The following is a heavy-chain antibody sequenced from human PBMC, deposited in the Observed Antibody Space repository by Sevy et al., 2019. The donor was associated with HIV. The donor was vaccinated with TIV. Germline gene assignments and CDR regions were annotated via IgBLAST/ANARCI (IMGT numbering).Heavy chain of an antibody. D-gene: IGHD3-22*01. CDR3: ASLPNNYYDSGGYSGNDAFDI. CDR1: GFTFSSYW. Sequence: GWSLRLSCAASGFTFSSYWMSWVRQAPGKGLEWVANIKQDGSEKYYVDSVKGRFTISRDNAKNSLYLQMNSLRAEDTAVYYCASLPNNYYDSGGYSGNDAFDIWGQGTMVTVSS. CDR2: IKQDGSEK. V-gene: IGHV3-7*01. J-gene: IGHJ3*02.